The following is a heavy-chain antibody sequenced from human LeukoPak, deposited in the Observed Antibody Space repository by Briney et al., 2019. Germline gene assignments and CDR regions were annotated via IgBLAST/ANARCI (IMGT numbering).Heavy chain of an antibody. J-gene: IGHJ4*02. CDR3: ARDHNYAFDN. CDR2: VGIDSGNT. D-gene: IGHD1-1*01. V-gene: IGHV3-48*01. CDR1: GFTFSDYS. Sequence: QSGGSLRLSCAASGFTFSDYSMNWVRQAPGKGLEWISWVGIDSGNTKYADSVKGRFTISGEKAKKSLYLQMSSLRVEDTAVYYCARDHNYAFDNWGQGTLVTVSS.